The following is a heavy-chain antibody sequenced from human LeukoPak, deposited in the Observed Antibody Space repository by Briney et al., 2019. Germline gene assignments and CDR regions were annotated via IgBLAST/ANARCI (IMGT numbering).Heavy chain of an antibody. CDR2: IHYDRSSE. J-gene: IGHJ4*02. CDR1: RFSFSAYG. V-gene: IGHV3-30*02. D-gene: IGHD6-6*01. Sequence: PGGSLRLSCSASRFSFSAYGMHWVRQAPGKGLEWVAFIHYDRSSEYYAESVRGRFTISRDNSKYTLYLEMNSLRPDDSAVYYYVKDAFSSSYDWGQGTLVTVSS. CDR3: VKDAFSSSYD.